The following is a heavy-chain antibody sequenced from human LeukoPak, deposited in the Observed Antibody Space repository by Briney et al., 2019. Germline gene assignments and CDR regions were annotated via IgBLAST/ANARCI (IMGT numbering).Heavy chain of an antibody. J-gene: IGHJ4*02. CDR1: GFTFSDYY. CDR3: ARDMYYSSGHPLGY. CDR2: ISSSSSYT. Sequence: GGSLRLSCAASGFTFSDYYMSWIRQAPGKGLEWVSYISSSSSYTDYADSVKGRFTISRDNAKNSLYLQMNSLRAEDTAVYYCARDMYYSSGHPLGYWGQGTLVSVSS. D-gene: IGHD6-19*01. V-gene: IGHV3-11*05.